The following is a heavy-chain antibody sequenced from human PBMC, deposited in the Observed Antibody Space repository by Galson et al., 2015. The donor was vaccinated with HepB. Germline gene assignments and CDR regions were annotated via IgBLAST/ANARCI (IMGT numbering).Heavy chain of an antibody. CDR3: ARDRYAVVHRLGYFDL. CDR2: ISSSSSYI. Sequence: SLRLSCAASGFTFSSYSMNWVRQAPGKGLEWVSSISSSSSYIYYADSVKGRFTISRDNAKNSLYLQMNSLRAEDTAVYYCARDRYAVVHRLGYFDLWGRGTLVTVSS. CDR1: GFTFSSYS. J-gene: IGHJ2*01. V-gene: IGHV3-21*04. D-gene: IGHD3-16*01.